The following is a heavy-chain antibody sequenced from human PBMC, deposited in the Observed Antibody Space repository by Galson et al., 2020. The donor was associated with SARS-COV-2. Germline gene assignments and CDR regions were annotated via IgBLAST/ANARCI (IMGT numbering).Heavy chain of an antibody. CDR3: TTILSDLNCGGDCYPGGVDY. Sequence: GGSLRLSCAASGFTFSNAWMNWLRQAPGKGLEWVGRIKSKTDGGTTDYAAPVKGRFTISRDDSKNTLYLQMNSLKTEDTAVYYCTTILSDLNCGGDCYPGGVDYWGQGTLVTVSS. V-gene: IGHV3-15*07. D-gene: IGHD2-21*01. J-gene: IGHJ4*02. CDR1: GFTFSNAW. CDR2: IKSKTDGGTT.